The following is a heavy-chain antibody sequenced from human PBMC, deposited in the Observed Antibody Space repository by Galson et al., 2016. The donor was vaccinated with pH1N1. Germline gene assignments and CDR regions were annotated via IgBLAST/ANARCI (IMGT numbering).Heavy chain of an antibody. V-gene: IGHV5-51*03. D-gene: IGHD4-17*01. CDR2: VNPGGSTI. Sequence: QSGAEVKKPGESLKISCKASGYRFTSYWIAWVRQVPGKGLEWVGIVNPGGSTIRYSPPLQGQVTISSDKSINTAYLQGISLKASDTATYYCARQYDFGDYRGDAFDIWGQGTMVIVSS. J-gene: IGHJ3*02. CDR3: ARQYDFGDYRGDAFDI. CDR1: GYRFTSYW.